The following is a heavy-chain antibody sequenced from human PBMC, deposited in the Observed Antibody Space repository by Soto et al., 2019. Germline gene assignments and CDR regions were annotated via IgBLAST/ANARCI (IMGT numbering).Heavy chain of an antibody. D-gene: IGHD1-7*01. J-gene: IGHJ5*02. CDR3: ARITGTTYWFDP. CDR1: GGSISSGGYY. Sequence: PSETLSLTCTVSGGSISSGGYYWSWIRQHPGKGLEWIGYIYYSGSTYYNPSLKSRVTISVDTSKDQFSLKLSSVTAADTAVYYCARITGTTYWFDPRREGTLVTVSS. V-gene: IGHV4-31*03. CDR2: IYYSGST.